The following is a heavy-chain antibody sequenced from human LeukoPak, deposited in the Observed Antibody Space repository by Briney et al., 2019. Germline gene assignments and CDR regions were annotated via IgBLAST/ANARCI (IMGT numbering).Heavy chain of an antibody. CDR1: GGSFSGYY. D-gene: IGHD3-22*01. CDR3: CRVACDSGF. Sequence: PSETLSLTCAVYGGSFSGYYWSWIRQPPGKGLEWIGEINHSGSTNYNPSLKSRVTISVDTSKNQFSLKLSSVTAADTAVYYCCRVACDSGFWGQGTLVPVTS. J-gene: IGHJ4*02. CDR2: INHSGST. V-gene: IGHV4-34*01.